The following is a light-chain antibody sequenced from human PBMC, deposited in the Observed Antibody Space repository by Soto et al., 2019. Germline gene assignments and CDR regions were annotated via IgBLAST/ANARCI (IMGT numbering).Light chain of an antibody. CDR1: QSVSSSY. CDR3: QQYGSSLYT. CDR2: GAS. J-gene: IGKJ2*01. V-gene: IGKV3-20*01. Sequence: EIVLTQSPATLSLSPGERATLSCRASQSVSSSYLAWYQQKLGQAPRLLIYGASSRATGIPGRFSGCGSGTDFTLTISGLEPEDVAEYYCQQYGSSLYTSGHGTSLEIK.